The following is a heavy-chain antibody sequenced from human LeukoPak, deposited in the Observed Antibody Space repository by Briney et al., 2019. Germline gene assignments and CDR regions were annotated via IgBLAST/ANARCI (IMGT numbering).Heavy chain of an antibody. V-gene: IGHV1-2*02. CDR2: INPNSGGT. J-gene: IGHJ3*01. CDR1: GYTFTGYY. Sequence: ASVKVSCKASGYTFTGYYMHWVRQAPGQGLEWMGWINPNSGGTNYAQKFQGRVTMTRDTSISTAYMELSRLRSDDTAVYYCTRDYGDYGDDVFDVWGQGTMVIVSS. CDR3: TRDYGDYGDDVFDV. D-gene: IGHD4-17*01.